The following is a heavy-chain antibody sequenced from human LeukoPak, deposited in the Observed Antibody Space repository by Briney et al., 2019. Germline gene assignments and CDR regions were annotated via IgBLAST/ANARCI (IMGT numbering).Heavy chain of an antibody. D-gene: IGHD3-3*01. CDR2: ISSSGSTI. CDR1: GFTFSDYY. Sequence: PGGSLRLSCAASGFTFSDYYMSWIRQAPGKGLEWVSYISSSGSTIYYADSVKGRFTISRDNSKNTLYLQMNSLRAEDTAVYYCAKDPPYTIFGVVIEWYFDYWGQGTLVTVSS. V-gene: IGHV3-11*01. J-gene: IGHJ4*02. CDR3: AKDPPYTIFGVVIEWYFDY.